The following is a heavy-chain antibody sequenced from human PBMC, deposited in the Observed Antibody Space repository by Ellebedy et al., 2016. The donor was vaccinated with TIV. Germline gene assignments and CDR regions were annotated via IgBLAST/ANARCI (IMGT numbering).Heavy chain of an antibody. V-gene: IGHV4-39*01. CDR1: GGSVSSTRYY. Sequence: MPSETLSLTCSVSGGSVSSTRYYWAWIRQPPGKGLEYIGSVYYSGRTYDNPSFKSRVTLPADTSKNQFSLNLRTVTSADTAVYYCARTDPWQPIDDWGQGILVSVSS. CDR3: ARTDPWQPIDD. D-gene: IGHD2-21*02. CDR2: VYYSGRT. J-gene: IGHJ4*02.